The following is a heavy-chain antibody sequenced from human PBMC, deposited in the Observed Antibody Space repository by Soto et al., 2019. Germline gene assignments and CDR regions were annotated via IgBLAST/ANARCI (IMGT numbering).Heavy chain of an antibody. D-gene: IGHD3-3*01. V-gene: IGHV3-15*07. Sequence: GGSLRLSCAASGFTFSNAWIHWVRQAPGKGLEWVGRIKSKTNGYATAYSASVKGRFAISRDDSKNMEYLQMNSLKTEDTAVYYCSRQASDFWSGKPQYYMDVWGKGTTVTSP. CDR3: SRQASDFWSGKPQYYMDV. CDR1: GFTFSNAW. J-gene: IGHJ6*03. CDR2: IKSKTNGYAT.